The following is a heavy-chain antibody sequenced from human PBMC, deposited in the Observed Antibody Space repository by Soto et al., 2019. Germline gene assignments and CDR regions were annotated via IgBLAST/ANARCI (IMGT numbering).Heavy chain of an antibody. CDR2: ISSSSSYI. CDR3: ARWGGYYDSSGRPDAFDI. Sequence: EVQLVESGGGPVKPGGSLRLSCAASGFTFSSYSMNWVRQAPGKGLEWVSSISSSSSYIYYADSVKGRFTISRDNAKNSLYLQMNSLRAEDTAVYYCARWGGYYDSSGRPDAFDIWGQGTMVTVSS. V-gene: IGHV3-21*01. D-gene: IGHD3-22*01. J-gene: IGHJ3*02. CDR1: GFTFSSYS.